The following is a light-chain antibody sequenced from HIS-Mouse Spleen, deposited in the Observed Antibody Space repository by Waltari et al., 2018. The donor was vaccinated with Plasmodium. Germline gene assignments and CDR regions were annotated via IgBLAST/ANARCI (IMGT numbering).Light chain of an antibody. CDR1: QSLLHSNGHTY. Sequence: DIVMTQSPLSLPVTPGEPASISCRSSQSLLHSNGHTYLDWYLQKPGQSPQLLIYLGSNRASGVPDRFSGSGSGTDFTLKISRVEAEDVGVYYCMQALQTPWTFGQGTKVEIK. CDR3: MQALQTPWT. V-gene: IGKV2-28*01. CDR2: LGS. J-gene: IGKJ1*01.